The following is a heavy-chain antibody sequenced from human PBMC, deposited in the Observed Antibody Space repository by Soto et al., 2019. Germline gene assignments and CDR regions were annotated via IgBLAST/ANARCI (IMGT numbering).Heavy chain of an antibody. CDR1: GYTFTSYG. D-gene: IGHD1-20*01. CDR2: ISAYNGNK. CDR3: AGDAAIGMSDY. V-gene: IGHV1-18*01. Sequence: QVQLVQSGAEVKKPGASVKVSCKASGYTFTSYGISWVRQAPGQGLEWMGWISAYNGNKKYAQKLQGRVTMTTDTSTSTAYRDRRSLSSDDTAVYYSAGDAAIGMSDYGGQETLVTVSS. J-gene: IGHJ4*02.